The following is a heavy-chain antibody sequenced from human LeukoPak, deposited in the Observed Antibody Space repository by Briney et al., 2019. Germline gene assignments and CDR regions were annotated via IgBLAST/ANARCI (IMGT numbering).Heavy chain of an antibody. CDR3: ARDWEEYYGSGSYWYFDL. CDR2: IYYSRST. V-gene: IGHV4-31*03. D-gene: IGHD3-10*01. CDR1: GGSISSGGYY. J-gene: IGHJ2*01. Sequence: SETLSLTCTVSGGSISSGGYYWSWIRQHPGKGLEWIGYIYYSRSTYYNPSLKSRVTISVDTSKNQFSLKLSSVTAADTAVYYCARDWEEYYGSGSYWYFDLWGRGTLVTVSS.